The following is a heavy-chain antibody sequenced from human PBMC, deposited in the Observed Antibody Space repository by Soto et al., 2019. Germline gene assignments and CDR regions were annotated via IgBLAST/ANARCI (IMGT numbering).Heavy chain of an antibody. D-gene: IGHD5-12*01. CDR3: AMVDNYGTPTPPDG. J-gene: IGHJ6*02. CDR2: SSPYSGNT. Sequence: QVQLVQSGDEVRKPGSSVKVSCKASGYSFVNYGIAWVRQAPGQVLEWMGWSSPYSGNTHYASKVQGRLTMTPDTSTSTAYMDLGSLTSYEPVVYYCAMVDNYGTPTPPDGWGQGTTGTVSS. V-gene: IGHV1-18*01. CDR1: GYSFVNYG.